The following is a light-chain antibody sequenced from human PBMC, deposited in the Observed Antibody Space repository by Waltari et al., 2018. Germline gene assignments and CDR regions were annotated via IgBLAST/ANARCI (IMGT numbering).Light chain of an antibody. CDR2: DVT. CDR1: TSASGSNKF. V-gene: IGLV2-14*01. J-gene: IGLJ2*01. CDR3: SSYTSSRTLI. Sequence: QSALTQPASVSGSPGQSIAISCTGTTSASGSNKFVSWYQQNPGKAPKLIIYDVTGRPSGVSDRFSGSKSGNTASLTISGLQAEDEADYYCSSYTSSRTLIFGGGTKVTV.